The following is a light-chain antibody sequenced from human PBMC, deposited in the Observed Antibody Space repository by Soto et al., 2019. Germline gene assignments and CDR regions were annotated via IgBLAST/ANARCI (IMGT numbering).Light chain of an antibody. CDR3: QHYNNYPWT. CDR2: DAS. J-gene: IGKJ1*01. V-gene: IGKV1-5*01. CDR1: QSISSW. Sequence: IQLTQSPSSLSASVGDRVTITCRASQSISSWLAWYQQKPGKAPKLLIYDASSLETGVPSRFSGSGSGTEFTLTISSLQPDDFATYYCQHYNNYPWTFGQGTKVDIK.